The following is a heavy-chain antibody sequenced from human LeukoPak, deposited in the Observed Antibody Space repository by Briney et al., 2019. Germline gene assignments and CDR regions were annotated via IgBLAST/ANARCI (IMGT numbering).Heavy chain of an antibody. D-gene: IGHD3-16*01. CDR3: ARGRGTDN. Sequence: PGGSLRLSCAASGFTFSDYWMSWVRQAPGKGLEWVANIKQDGSQKYYVDSVKGRFTISRDNAKNSLYLQMNSLRVEDTAVYYCARGRGTDNWGLGTLVTVSS. CDR1: GFTFSDYW. CDR2: IKQDGSQK. J-gene: IGHJ4*02. V-gene: IGHV3-7*01.